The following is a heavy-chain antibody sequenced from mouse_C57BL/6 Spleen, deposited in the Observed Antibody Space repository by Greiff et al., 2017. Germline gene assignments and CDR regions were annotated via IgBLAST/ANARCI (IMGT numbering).Heavy chain of an antibody. CDR2: IDPSDSYT. V-gene: IGHV1-50*01. D-gene: IGHD3-2*02. CDR3: ARSGGSSGLYYFDY. Sequence: VQLQQPGAELVKPGASVKLSCKASGYTFTSYWMQWVNQRPGQGLEWIGEIDPSDSYTNYNQKFKGKATLTVDTSSSTAYMQLSSLTSEDSAVYYCARSGGSSGLYYFDYWGQGTTLTVSS. CDR1: GYTFTSYW. J-gene: IGHJ2*01.